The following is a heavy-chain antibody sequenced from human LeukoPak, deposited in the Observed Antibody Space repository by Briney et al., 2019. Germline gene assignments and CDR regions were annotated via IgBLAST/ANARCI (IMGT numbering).Heavy chain of an antibody. V-gene: IGHV3-48*03. J-gene: IGHJ6*01. CDR1: GFTVSGCE. CDR2: ITMSGNTI. D-gene: IGHD2-15*01. Sequence: PGRSLRLTFSISGFTVSGCELTSVRQAAGKRLEWISYITMSGNTIYYADSVEGRFTISRDNSKNTMYLQVNSLRAEDSAVYYCARVGCTGGSCLAYNYYAMDVWGQGTTVTVSS. CDR3: ARVGCTGGSCLAYNYYAMDV.